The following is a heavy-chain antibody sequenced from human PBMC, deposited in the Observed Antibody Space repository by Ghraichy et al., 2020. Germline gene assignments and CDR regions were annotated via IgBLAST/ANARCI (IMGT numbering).Heavy chain of an antibody. CDR3: ARGCGQYYLDF. J-gene: IGHJ4*02. V-gene: IGHV3-11*01. CDR2: VISNGSTI. D-gene: IGHD4/OR15-4a*01. CDR1: GFTFSDYY. Sequence: GGSLRLSCAASGFTFSDYYMCWIRQAPGKGLTWVSYVISNGSTITYADSVKGRFTISRDNTKNSLYVQMNSLRAEDTAVYYCARGCGQYYLDFWGQGTMVTVSS.